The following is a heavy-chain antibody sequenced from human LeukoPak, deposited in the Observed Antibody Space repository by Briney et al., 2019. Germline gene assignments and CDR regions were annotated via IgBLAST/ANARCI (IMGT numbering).Heavy chain of an antibody. CDR3: ARAQISGRYSGYDEGFDY. Sequence: SETLSLTCAVSGYSISSGYYWGWIRQPPGKGLEWIGSIYHSGSTYYNPSLKSRVTISVDTSKNQFSLKLSSVTAADTAVYYCARAQISGRYSGYDEGFDYWGQGTLVTVSS. CDR1: GYSISSGYY. D-gene: IGHD5-12*01. J-gene: IGHJ4*02. CDR2: IYHSGST. V-gene: IGHV4-38-2*01.